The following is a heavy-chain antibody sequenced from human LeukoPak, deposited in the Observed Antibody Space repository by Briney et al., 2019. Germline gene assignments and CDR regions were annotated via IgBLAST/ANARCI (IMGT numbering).Heavy chain of an antibody. CDR1: GFTFSNYA. Sequence: GGSLRLSCAASGFTFSNYALSWVRPALRKGLEWVSAIIGSGGRPYYADSVKGRFTISRDNFQNSLYLQMNSLRAEDTAVYYCARRPVATKRYGMDVWGQGTTVTVSS. J-gene: IGHJ6*02. CDR2: IIGSGGRP. CDR3: ARRPVATKRYGMDV. D-gene: IGHD5-12*01. V-gene: IGHV3-23*01.